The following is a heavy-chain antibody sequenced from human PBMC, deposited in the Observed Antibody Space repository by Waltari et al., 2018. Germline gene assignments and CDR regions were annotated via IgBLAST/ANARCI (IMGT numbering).Heavy chain of an antibody. Sequence: EVQLVESGGGLVQPGGSLRLSCAASGFTFSSYWMSWVRQAPGKGLEWVANIKQDGSEKYYVDSVKGRFTISRDNAKNSLYLQMNSLRAEDTAVYYCAKDNSGYHGPSDYWGQGTLVTVSS. V-gene: IGHV3-7*04. D-gene: IGHD5-12*01. J-gene: IGHJ4*02. CDR2: IKQDGSEK. CDR1: GFTFSSYW. CDR3: AKDNSGYHGPSDY.